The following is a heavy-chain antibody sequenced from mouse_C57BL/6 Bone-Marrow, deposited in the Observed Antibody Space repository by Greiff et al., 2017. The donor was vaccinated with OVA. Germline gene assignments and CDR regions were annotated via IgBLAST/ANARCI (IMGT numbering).Heavy chain of an antibody. CDR3: ASAYYYGSSYWYFDV. Sequence: ESGPELVKPGASVKISCKASGYSFTDYNMNWVKQSNGKSLEWIGVINPNYGTTSYNQKFKGKATLTVDQSSSTAYMQLNSLTSEDSAVYYCASAYYYGSSYWYFDVWGTGTTVTVSS. D-gene: IGHD1-1*01. CDR1: GYSFTDYN. J-gene: IGHJ1*03. V-gene: IGHV1-39*01. CDR2: INPNYGTT.